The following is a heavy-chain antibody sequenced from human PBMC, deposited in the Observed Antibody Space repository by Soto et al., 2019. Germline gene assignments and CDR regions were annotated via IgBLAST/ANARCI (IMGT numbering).Heavy chain of an antibody. CDR3: ARRGYNADWFDP. V-gene: IGHV4-34*01. CDR1: GGSFSGYY. Sequence: SETLSLTCAVYGGSFSGYYWSWIRQPPGKGPEWIGSIHYSGSTYYNPSLKSRVTISVDTSKKQFSLKLNSVTAADTAVYYCARRGYNADWFDPWGQGTLVTVSS. CDR2: IHYSGST. J-gene: IGHJ5*02. D-gene: IGHD1-20*01.